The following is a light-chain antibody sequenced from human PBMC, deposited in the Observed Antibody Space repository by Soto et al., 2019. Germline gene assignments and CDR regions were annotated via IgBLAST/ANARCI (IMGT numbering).Light chain of an antibody. CDR3: QQYGSSPLT. Sequence: IVITHCPATLSVSPGERATLSCRASQSVSSNYLAWYQQKPGQAPRFLIYGASSRATGIPDRFSGSGSGTDFTLTISRLEPEDFAVYYCQQYGSSPLTFGGGTKVDIK. CDR1: QSVSSNY. CDR2: GAS. V-gene: IGKV3-20*01. J-gene: IGKJ4*01.